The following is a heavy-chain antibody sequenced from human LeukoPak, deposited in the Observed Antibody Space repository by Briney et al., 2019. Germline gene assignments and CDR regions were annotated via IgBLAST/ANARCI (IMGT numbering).Heavy chain of an antibody. J-gene: IGHJ6*03. D-gene: IGHD1-26*01. Sequence: KASETLSLTCAVYRGSFSGYYWSWIRQPPGKGLEWIGEINHSRSTNYNPSLKSRVTISVDTSKNQFSLKLSSVPAADTAVYYCARGIGGATTIYYYYYYYMDVWGKGTTVTVSS. CDR1: RGSFSGYY. CDR2: INHSRST. V-gene: IGHV4-34*01. CDR3: ARGIGGATTIYYYYYYYMDV.